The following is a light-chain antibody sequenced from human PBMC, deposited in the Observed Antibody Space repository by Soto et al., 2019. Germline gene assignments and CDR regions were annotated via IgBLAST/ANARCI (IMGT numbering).Light chain of an antibody. V-gene: IGKV3-15*01. CDR3: QQYQTWPRIT. CDR2: GAS. Sequence: EIVITQSPATLYVSPVEVVTLTSSASQSVSRNLAWYQQKPGQAPRLLIYGASTRATGIPARFSGSASGTDFTLTISSLQSEDFGVYCCQQYQTWPRITFGQGTRLEIK. CDR1: QSVSRN. J-gene: IGKJ5*01.